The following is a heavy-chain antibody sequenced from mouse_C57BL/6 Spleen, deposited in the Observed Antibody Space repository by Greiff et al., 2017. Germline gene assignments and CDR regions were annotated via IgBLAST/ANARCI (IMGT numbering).Heavy chain of an antibody. J-gene: IGHJ4*01. CDR3: ARADYDGYAMDY. CDR2: ISYDGSN. V-gene: IGHV3-6*01. Sequence: ESGPGLVKPSQSLSLTCSVTGYSITSGYYWNWIRQFPGNKLEWMGYISYDGSNNYNPSLKNRISITRDTSKNQFFLKLNSVTTEDTATYYCARADYDGYAMDYWGQGTSVTVSS. CDR1: GYSITSGYY. D-gene: IGHD2-4*01.